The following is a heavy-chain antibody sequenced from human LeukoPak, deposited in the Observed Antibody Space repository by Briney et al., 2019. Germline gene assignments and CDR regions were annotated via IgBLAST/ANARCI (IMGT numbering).Heavy chain of an antibody. V-gene: IGHV1-18*01. CDR2: ISAYNGNT. J-gene: IGHJ4*02. CDR3: ARARAVAGPYYFDY. D-gene: IGHD6-19*01. CDR1: GYTFSRFG. Sequence: ASVKVSCKASGYTFSRFGISWVRQAPGQGLEWMGWISAYNGNTNYAQKLQGRVTMTTDTSTSTAYMELRSLRSDDTAVYYCARARAVAGPYYFDYWGQGTLVTVSS.